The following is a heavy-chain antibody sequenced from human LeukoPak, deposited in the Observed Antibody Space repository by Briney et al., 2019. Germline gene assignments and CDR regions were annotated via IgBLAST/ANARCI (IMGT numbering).Heavy chain of an antibody. CDR3: TRDWYYTTDY. V-gene: IGHV3-74*01. CDR1: DFSFSTTW. J-gene: IGHJ4*02. D-gene: IGHD1-26*01. Sequence: GGSLRLSCAASDFSFSTTWMNWVRQAPGKGLVSVTRITSDGRNTVYADSVKGRFTISRDNAKNTVYLQMDSLRDEDTAVYYCTRDWYYTTDYWGQGTLVTVSS. CDR2: ITSDGRNT.